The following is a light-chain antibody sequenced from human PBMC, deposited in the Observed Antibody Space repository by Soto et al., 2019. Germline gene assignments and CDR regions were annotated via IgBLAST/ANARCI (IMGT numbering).Light chain of an antibody. CDR1: QSVTFNY. CDR3: QQYGSSPPIT. J-gene: IGKJ5*01. Sequence: IVLTQSPGTLSVTSGEGATPSCGPIQSVTFNYVAWYQQRPGLPPSLLIFGASNRATGIPDRFSGSGSGTDFTLTISRLEPEDFAVYYCQQYGSSPPITFGQGRLLEIK. CDR2: GAS. V-gene: IGKV3-20*01.